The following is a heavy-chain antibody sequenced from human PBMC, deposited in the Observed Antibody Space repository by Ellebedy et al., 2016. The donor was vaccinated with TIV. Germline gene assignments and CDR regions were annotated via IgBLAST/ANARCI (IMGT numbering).Heavy chain of an antibody. D-gene: IGHD3-9*01. CDR3: ATDRAGAWTYYNREYYPYYMDV. J-gene: IGHJ6*03. Sequence: ASVKVSCKISGSSLSDLSIIWVRQAPGKGLEWVGGFDHEEGEIIYEEKFQGRVTMTEDTSTDTVYMELTSQTSEDTAVYYCATDRAGAWTYYNREYYPYYMDVWGSGTTVTVSS. CDR2: FDHEEGEI. V-gene: IGHV1-24*01. CDR1: GSSLSDLS.